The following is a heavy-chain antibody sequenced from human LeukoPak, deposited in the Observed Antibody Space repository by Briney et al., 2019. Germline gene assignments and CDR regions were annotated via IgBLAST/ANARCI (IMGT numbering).Heavy chain of an antibody. CDR2: IPYDGSNK. CDR3: ARDRDALDY. CDR1: GFTFSSYA. V-gene: IGHV3-30-3*01. J-gene: IGHJ4*02. D-gene: IGHD2-21*02. Sequence: GGSLRLSCAASGFTFSSYAMHWVRQAPGKGLEWVAVIPYDGSNKYYADSVKGRFTISRDNSKNTLYLQMNSLRAEDTAVYYCARDRDALDYWGQGTLVTISS.